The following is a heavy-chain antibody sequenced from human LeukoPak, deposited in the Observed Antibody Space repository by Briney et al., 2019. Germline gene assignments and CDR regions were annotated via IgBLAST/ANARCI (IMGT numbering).Heavy chain of an antibody. D-gene: IGHD2-8*01. J-gene: IGHJ4*02. CDR2: ISSNEYDT. CDR1: GFTFGAYF. V-gene: IGHV3-64D*06. Sequence: GGSLRLSCSASGFTFGAYFMHWVRQAPGKGLQYVSSISSNEYDTCYADSVKGRFTISRDNSKNTLFLQMNNLRPEDTAVYYCVKDLNGTWSFDYWGQGTLVTVSS. CDR3: VKDLNGTWSFDY.